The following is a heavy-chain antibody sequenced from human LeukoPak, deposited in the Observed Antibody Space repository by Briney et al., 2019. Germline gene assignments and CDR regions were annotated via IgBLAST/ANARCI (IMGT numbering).Heavy chain of an antibody. CDR2: IYYSGST. Sequence: SETLSLTCIVSGVSISSISSNNYHWGWIRQPPGKGLEWIGSIYYSGSTYYNPSLKSRVTISVDTSKNQFSLKLSSVTAADTALYYCAREMGVVTAHGIDVWGQGTTVTVSS. D-gene: IGHD4-23*01. J-gene: IGHJ6*02. V-gene: IGHV4-39*02. CDR1: GVSISSISSNNYH. CDR3: AREMGVVTAHGIDV.